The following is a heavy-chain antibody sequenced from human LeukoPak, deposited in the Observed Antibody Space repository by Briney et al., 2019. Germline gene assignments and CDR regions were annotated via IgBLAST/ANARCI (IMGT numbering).Heavy chain of an antibody. V-gene: IGHV3-21*01. CDR1: GFTFSTYS. Sequence: PGGSLRLACAASGFTFSTYSMNWVSPAPGKGLEWVSSISSRSSYIYYADSVKGRFTISRDNAKNSLYLQMNSLRAEDTAVYYCAELGITMIGGVWGKGTTVTISS. D-gene: IGHD3-10*02. CDR2: ISSRSSYI. CDR3: AELGITMIGGV. J-gene: IGHJ6*04.